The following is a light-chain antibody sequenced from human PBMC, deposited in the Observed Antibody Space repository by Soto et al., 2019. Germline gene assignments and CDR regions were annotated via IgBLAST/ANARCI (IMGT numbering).Light chain of an antibody. CDR1: SSDVGSYNL. J-gene: IGLJ1*01. Sequence: QSVLTQPASVSGSPGQSITISCTGTSSDVGSYNLVSWYQQHPGKAPKLMIYEGSKRPSGVSNRFSGSKSGNTASLTISGLQAEYEADYYCCSYAGSSTYVFGTGNKVTVL. CDR2: EGS. V-gene: IGLV2-23*01. CDR3: CSYAGSSTYV.